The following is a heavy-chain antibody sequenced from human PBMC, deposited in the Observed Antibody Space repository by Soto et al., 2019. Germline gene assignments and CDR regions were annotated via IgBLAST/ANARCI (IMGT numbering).Heavy chain of an antibody. V-gene: IGHV3-53*02. J-gene: IGHJ6*02. CDR1: GFTVSSKY. CDR3: AREAPMDV. CDR2: LWSAGNT. Sequence: DVVLVETGGGLIQPGGSLRLSCVASGFTVSSKYMSWVRQAPGKGLEWVSVLWSAGNTYYADSVRGRFTISRDSSKNTVYLEMSSLRADDTAVYYCAREAPMDVWGQGTTVIVSS.